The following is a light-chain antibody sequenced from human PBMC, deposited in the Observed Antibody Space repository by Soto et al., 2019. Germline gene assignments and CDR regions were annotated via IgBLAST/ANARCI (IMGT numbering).Light chain of an antibody. Sequence: DILMTQSPDSLAVSLGERATINCKSSENILYNSNNKNYVAWYQQKPGQPPKLLIYWASIRESGVPDRFSGSGSGTDFTLTISSLQSEDFAVYYCQQYNNWPPWTFGQGTKVDIK. CDR1: ENILYNSNNKNY. CDR2: WAS. J-gene: IGKJ1*01. V-gene: IGKV4-1*01. CDR3: QQYNNWPPWT.